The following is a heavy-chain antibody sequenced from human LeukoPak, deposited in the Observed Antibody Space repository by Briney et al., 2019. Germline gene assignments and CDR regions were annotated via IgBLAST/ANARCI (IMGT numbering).Heavy chain of an antibody. CDR1: GYTLTSYD. J-gene: IGHJ6*03. Sequence: APVKGSCKASGYTLTSYDINWGRQATGQGGEWVGWMNPNSGITGYAQKFQGRVTITRNTSISTAYMELSSLRSEDTAVYYCARGPRDYGDYDFSYMDVWGKGTTVTVSS. CDR3: ARGPRDYGDYDFSYMDV. CDR2: MNPNSGIT. D-gene: IGHD4-17*01. V-gene: IGHV1-8*03.